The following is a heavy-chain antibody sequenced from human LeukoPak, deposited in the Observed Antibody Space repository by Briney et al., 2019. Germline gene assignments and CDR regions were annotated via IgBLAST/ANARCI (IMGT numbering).Heavy chain of an antibody. CDR2: ISYDGSNK. CDR3: ARDNIPDY. CDR1: GFTFSSYA. J-gene: IGHJ4*02. Sequence: GGSLRLSCAASGFTFSSYAIHWVRQAPGKGLEWVAVISYDGSNKYYADSVKGRFTISRDNSKNTLYLQMNSLRAEDTAVYYCARDNIPDYWGQGTVVTVSS. V-gene: IGHV3-30-3*01.